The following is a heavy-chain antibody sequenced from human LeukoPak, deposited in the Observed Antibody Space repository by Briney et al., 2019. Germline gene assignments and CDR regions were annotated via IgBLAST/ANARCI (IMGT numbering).Heavy chain of an antibody. D-gene: IGHD3-10*01. Sequence: PGGSLRLSCAASGFTFSNYWMHWVRQAPGKGLVWVSHINSAGSSTSYAESVKGRFTVSRDNAKNSLYLQMNSLRAEDTAVYYCARDQAGYYGSGSYYIYWGQGTLVTVSS. J-gene: IGHJ4*02. CDR2: INSAGSST. CDR1: GFTFSNYW. V-gene: IGHV3-74*01. CDR3: ARDQAGYYGSGSYYIY.